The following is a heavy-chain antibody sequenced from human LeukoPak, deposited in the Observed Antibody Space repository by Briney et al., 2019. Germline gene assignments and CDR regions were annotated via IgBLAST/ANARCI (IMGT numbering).Heavy chain of an antibody. CDR2: IYYSGST. CDR1: GGSISSYY. CDR3: ARGPYGSGSYYIHTPAAFDI. V-gene: IGHV4-59*01. D-gene: IGHD3-10*01. Sequence: SETLSLTCTVSGGSISSYYWSWIRQPPGKGLEWIGYIYYSGSTNYNPSLKSRVTISVDTSKDQFSLKLSSVTAADTAVYYCARGPYGSGSYYIHTPAAFDIWGQRTMVTVSS. J-gene: IGHJ3*02.